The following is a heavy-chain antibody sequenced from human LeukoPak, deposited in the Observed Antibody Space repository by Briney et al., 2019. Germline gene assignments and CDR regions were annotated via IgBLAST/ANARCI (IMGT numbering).Heavy chain of an antibody. J-gene: IGHJ3*02. CDR1: GFTFSSYS. D-gene: IGHD2-21*01. CDR3: ARVMWSEIGAFDI. Sequence: PGGSLRLSCAASGFTFSSYSMNWVRQAPGKGLEWVSSISSSSSYIYYADSVKGRFTISRANAKNSLYLQMNSLRAEDTAVYYCARVMWSEIGAFDIWGQGTMVTVSS. V-gene: IGHV3-21*01. CDR2: ISSSSSYI.